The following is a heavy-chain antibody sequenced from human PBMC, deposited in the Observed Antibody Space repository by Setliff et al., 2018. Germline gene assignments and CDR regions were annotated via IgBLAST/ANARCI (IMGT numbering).Heavy chain of an antibody. J-gene: IGHJ6*02. V-gene: IGHV3-20*01. Sequence: PGGSLRLSCAASGFTFDDYGMSWVRQAPGKGLEWVSGINWNGGSTGYADSVKGRFTISRDNAKNSLYLQMNSLRAEDTALYHCARSIGENYYYGMDVWGQGTTVTVSS. CDR2: INWNGGST. CDR3: ARSIGENYYYGMDV. CDR1: GFTFDDYG. D-gene: IGHD3-10*01.